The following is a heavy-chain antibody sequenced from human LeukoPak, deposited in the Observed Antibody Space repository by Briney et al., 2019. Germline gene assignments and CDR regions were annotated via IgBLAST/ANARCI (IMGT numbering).Heavy chain of an antibody. D-gene: IGHD2-2*01. J-gene: IGHJ4*02. CDR3: ARGTRVTYCSSTSCPSVY. CDR1: GFTFSSYS. V-gene: IGHV3-21*01. CDR2: ISSSSSYI. Sequence: GGSLRLSCAASGFTFSSYSMTWVRQAPGKGLEWVSSISSSSSYIYYAASVKGRFTISRDNAKNSLYLQMNSLRAEDTAVYYCARGTRVTYCSSTSCPSVYWGQGTLVTVSS.